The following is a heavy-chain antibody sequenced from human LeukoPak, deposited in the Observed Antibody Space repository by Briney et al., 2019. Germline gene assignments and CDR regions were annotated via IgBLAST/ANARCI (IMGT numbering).Heavy chain of an antibody. D-gene: IGHD3-9*01. J-gene: IGHJ4*02. V-gene: IGHV1-69*06. Sequence: SVKVSCKASGYTFTGYYMHWVRQAPGQGLEWMGWIIPIFGTANYAQKFQGRVTITADKSTSTAYMELSSLRSEDTAVYYCARGNDILTGYQSLYYFDYWGQGTLVTVSS. CDR1: GYTFTGYY. CDR3: ARGNDILTGYQSLYYFDY. CDR2: IIPIFGTA.